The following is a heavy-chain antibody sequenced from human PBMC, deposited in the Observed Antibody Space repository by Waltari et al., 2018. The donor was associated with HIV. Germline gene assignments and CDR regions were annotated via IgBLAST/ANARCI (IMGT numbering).Heavy chain of an antibody. Sequence: EVQLVESGGGLVQPGGSLRPSCAASGFTFSSYWIHWVRQAPGKGLVWVSRINSDGSITSHADSVKGRFTISRDKARNTLYLQMNSLGAEDTAMYYCAKGGTSGYTFGFGRWGQGTLVTVSS. CDR2: INSDGSIT. V-gene: IGHV3-74*01. CDR3: AKGGTSGYTFGFGR. D-gene: IGHD5-18*01. J-gene: IGHJ1*01. CDR1: GFTFSSYW.